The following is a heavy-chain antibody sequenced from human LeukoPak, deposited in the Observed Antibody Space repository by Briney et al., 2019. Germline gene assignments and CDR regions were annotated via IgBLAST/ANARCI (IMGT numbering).Heavy chain of an antibody. V-gene: IGHV1-24*01. D-gene: IGHD3-22*01. J-gene: IGHJ4*02. CDR3: ATDAGYYDSSGYYHPFDY. CDR1: GYTLTELS. CDR2: FDPEDGET. Sequence: ASVKVSCKVSGYTLTELSMHWVRQAPGKGLEWMGGFDPEDGETIYAQKFQGRVTMTEDTSTDTAYMELSSLRSEDTAVYYCATDAGYYDSSGYYHPFDYWGQGTLVTVSS.